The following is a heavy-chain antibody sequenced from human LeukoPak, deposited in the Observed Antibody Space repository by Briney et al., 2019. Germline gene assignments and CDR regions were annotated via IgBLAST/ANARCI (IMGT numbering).Heavy chain of an antibody. V-gene: IGHV1-18*01. CDR1: GYTFDIYG. CDR3: ARVYNSYYYYMDV. CDR2: IATYSGKT. Sequence: ASVKVSCKASGYTFDIYGIAWVRQAPGQGLEWMGWIATYSGKTDYAQNLQGRVTMTTDLSTGTAYMELRSLRSDDTAVYYCARVYNSYYYYMDVWGKGTPVTVSS. D-gene: IGHD1-14*01. J-gene: IGHJ6*03.